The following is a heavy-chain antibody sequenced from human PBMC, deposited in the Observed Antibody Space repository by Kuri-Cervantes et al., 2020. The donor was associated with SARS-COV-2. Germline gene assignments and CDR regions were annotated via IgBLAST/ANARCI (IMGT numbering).Heavy chain of an antibody. Sequence: SVKVSCKASGGTFSSYTSSWVRQAPGQGLEWMGRIIPILGIANYAQKFQGRVTITADKSTSTAYMELSSLRSEDTAVYYCARELLAAAGSHAFVIWGQGTMVTVSS. J-gene: IGHJ3*02. D-gene: IGHD6-13*01. CDR1: GGTFSSYT. CDR2: IIPILGIA. CDR3: ARELLAAAGSHAFVI. V-gene: IGHV1-69*04.